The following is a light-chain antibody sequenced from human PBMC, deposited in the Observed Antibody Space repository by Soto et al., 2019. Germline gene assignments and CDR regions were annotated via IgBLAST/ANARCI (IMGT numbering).Light chain of an antibody. CDR3: QPYASSLGGQT. J-gene: IGLJ2*01. CDR2: GNS. V-gene: IGLV1-40*01. CDR1: SSNIGAGYD. Sequence: QSVLTQPPSVSGAPGQRVTISCTGSSSNIGAGYDVHWYQQLPGTAPKLLIYGNSNRPSGVPDRFSGSKSGTSASLAITGLQAEDEADNYCQPYASSLGGQTFGGGTKVTVL.